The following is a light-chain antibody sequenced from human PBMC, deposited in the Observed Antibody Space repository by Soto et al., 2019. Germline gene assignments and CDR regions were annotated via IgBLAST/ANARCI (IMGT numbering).Light chain of an antibody. CDR1: SSNIGAGYD. V-gene: IGLV1-40*01. CDR2: GNS. Sequence: QSVLTQPPSVSGAPGQRVTISCTGSSSNIGAGYDVHWYQRLPGTAPKLLIYGNSNRPSGVPDRFSGSKSGTSASLAITGLQADDEADYYCQSYDSSLSGYVFGTGTKVTVL. J-gene: IGLJ1*01. CDR3: QSYDSSLSGYV.